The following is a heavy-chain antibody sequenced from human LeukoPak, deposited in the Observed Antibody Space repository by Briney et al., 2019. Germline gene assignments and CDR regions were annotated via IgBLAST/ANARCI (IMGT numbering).Heavy chain of an antibody. V-gene: IGHV3-23*01. CDR2: ISGSGGST. CDR1: GFTFSSYA. D-gene: IGHD2-2*01. J-gene: IGHJ3*02. CDR3: AGDIVVVPAAMDI. Sequence: GGSLRLSCAASGFTFSSYAMSWVRQAPGKGLEWVSAISGSGGSTYYADSVKGRFTISRDNSKNTLYLQMNSLRAEDTAVYYCAGDIVVVPAAMDIWGQETMVTVSS.